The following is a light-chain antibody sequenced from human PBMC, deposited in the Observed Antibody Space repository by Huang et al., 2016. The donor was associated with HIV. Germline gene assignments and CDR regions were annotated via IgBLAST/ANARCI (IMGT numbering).Light chain of an antibody. Sequence: DIQMTQSPSSLSASVGDRVTITCRASKNIGRDLNWYQQKSGKAPKLLLYAASSLQRGVPSRFSGIGFGTDFTLTISSLQPEDFATYYCQQSYSITRYTFGQGTKVEIK. CDR3: QQSYSITRYT. CDR2: AAS. J-gene: IGKJ2*01. V-gene: IGKV1-39*01. CDR1: KNIGRD.